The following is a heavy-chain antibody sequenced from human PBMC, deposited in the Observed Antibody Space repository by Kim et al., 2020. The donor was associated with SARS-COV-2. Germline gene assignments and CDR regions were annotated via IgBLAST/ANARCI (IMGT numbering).Heavy chain of an antibody. CDR2: IKQDGSEK. CDR3: ARDRGGSL. CDR1: GFTFKNNW. J-gene: IGHJ1*01. Sequence: GGSLRLSCAVSGFTFKNNWMNWVRQAPGKGLEWVANIKQDGSEKYYVDSVNGRFTISRDNTKNSLYLQMNSLRAEDTAVYYCARDRGGSLWGQGTLVTVS. D-gene: IGHD3-16*01. V-gene: IGHV3-7*01.